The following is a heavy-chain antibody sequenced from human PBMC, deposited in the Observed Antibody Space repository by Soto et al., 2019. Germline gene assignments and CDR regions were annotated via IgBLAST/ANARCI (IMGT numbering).Heavy chain of an antibody. Sequence: QVQLVQSGAEVKKPGSSVKVSCKASGGTFSSYTISWVRQAPGQGLEWMGRIIPILGIANYAQKFQGRVTITADKSTSTAYMELSSLRSEDTAVYYCAREDTMVRGVNFDYWGQGTLGTVSS. D-gene: IGHD3-10*01. CDR3: AREDTMVRGVNFDY. CDR2: IIPILGIA. J-gene: IGHJ4*02. V-gene: IGHV1-69*02. CDR1: GGTFSSYT.